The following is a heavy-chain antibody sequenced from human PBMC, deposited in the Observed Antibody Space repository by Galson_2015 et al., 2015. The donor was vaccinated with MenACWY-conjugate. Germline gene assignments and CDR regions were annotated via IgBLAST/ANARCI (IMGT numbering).Heavy chain of an antibody. D-gene: IGHD4-23*01. CDR3: ARGGN. CDR2: INEDGSDK. Sequence: SLRLSCAASGFRFSNHWMSWVHQAPGKGLECVASINEDGSDKYYMDSVKGRFTISRDNAQNSLSLQMNSLSVEDTAVYYCARGGNWGHGTLVTVSS. J-gene: IGHJ4*01. V-gene: IGHV3-7*03. CDR1: GFRFSNHW.